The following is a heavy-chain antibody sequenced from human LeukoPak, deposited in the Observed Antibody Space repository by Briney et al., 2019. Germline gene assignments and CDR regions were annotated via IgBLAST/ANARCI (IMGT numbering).Heavy chain of an antibody. CDR2: IYYSGST. CDR1: GGSISSYY. CDR3: ARGVTMVRGIKNWFDP. J-gene: IGHJ5*02. D-gene: IGHD3-10*01. V-gene: IGHV4-59*01. Sequence: SETLSLTCTVSGGSISSYYWSWIRQPPGKGLEWIGYIYYSGSTNYNPSLKSRVTISVDTSKNQFSLKLSSVTAADTAVYYCARGVTMVRGIKNWFDPWAREPWSPSPQ.